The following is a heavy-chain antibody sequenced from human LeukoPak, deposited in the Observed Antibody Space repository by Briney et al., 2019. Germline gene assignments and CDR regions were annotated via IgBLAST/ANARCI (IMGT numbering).Heavy chain of an antibody. CDR2: ISAYNGNT. V-gene: IGHV1-18*01. Sequence: ASVKVSCKASGYTFTSYGISWVRQAPGQGLEWMGWISAYNGNTNHAQKLQGRVTMTTDTSTSTAYMELRSLRSDDTAVYYCARAPLIEGAIGYYYYYMDVWGKGTTVTVSS. CDR1: GYTFTSYG. J-gene: IGHJ6*03. D-gene: IGHD3-16*02. CDR3: ARAPLIEGAIGYYYYYMDV.